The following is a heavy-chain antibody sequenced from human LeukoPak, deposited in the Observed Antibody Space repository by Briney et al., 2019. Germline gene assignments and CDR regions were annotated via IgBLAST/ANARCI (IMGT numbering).Heavy chain of an antibody. CDR2: IRYDGSNK. CDR1: GFTFSSYG. CDR3: AKEGGLLWDYFDY. V-gene: IGHV3-30*02. J-gene: IGHJ4*02. Sequence: GGSLRLSCAAPGFTFSSYGMHWVRQAPGKGLGGVAFIRYDGSNKYYADSVKGRFTISRDNSKNTLYLQMNSLRAEDTAVYYCAKEGGLLWDYFDYWGQGTLVTVSS. D-gene: IGHD3-16*01.